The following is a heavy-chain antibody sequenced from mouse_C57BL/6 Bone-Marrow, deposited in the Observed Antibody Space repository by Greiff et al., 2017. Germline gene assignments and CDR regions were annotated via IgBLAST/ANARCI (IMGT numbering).Heavy chain of an antibody. D-gene: IGHD1-1*01. CDR1: GYTFTGYW. J-gene: IGHJ2*01. CDR3: ASEATVSYFDY. Sequence: VQLQQSGAELMKPGASVKLSCKATGYTFTGYWMAWVKQRPGHGLEWIGEILPGSGSTNYNEKFKGKATFTADTSSNTAYMQLSSLTHEYSAIYYCASEATVSYFDYWGQGTTLTVSS. CDR2: ILPGSGST. V-gene: IGHV1-9*01.